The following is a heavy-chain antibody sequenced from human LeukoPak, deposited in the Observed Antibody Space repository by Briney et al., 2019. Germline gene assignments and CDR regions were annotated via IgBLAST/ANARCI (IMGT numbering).Heavy chain of an antibody. Sequence: PGGSLRLSCAASGFTVSSNYMRWVRQAPGKGLEWVSVIYSGGSTYYADSVKGRFTISRDNSKNTLYLQMNSLRAEDTAVYYCASPGVLMVYGGNYMDVWGKGTTVTVSS. CDR2: IYSGGST. CDR1: GFTVSSNY. D-gene: IGHD2-8*01. V-gene: IGHV3-66*01. J-gene: IGHJ6*03. CDR3: ASPGVLMVYGGNYMDV.